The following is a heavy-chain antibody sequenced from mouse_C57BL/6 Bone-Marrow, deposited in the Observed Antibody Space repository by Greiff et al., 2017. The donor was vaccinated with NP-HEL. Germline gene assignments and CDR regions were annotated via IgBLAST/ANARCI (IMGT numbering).Heavy chain of an antibody. CDR3: ARGYYSNYEGYAMDY. CDR2: ILPSIGRT. Sequence: VKLQESGSELRRPGSSVKLSCKDFDSEVFPIAYMSWVRQKPGHGFEWIGGILPSIGRTIYGATFVDKATLDADTLSNTAYLELNSLTSDDSAIYYCARGYYSNYEGYAMDYWGQGTSVTVSS. D-gene: IGHD2-5*01. V-gene: IGHV15-2*01. CDR1: DSEVFPIAY. J-gene: IGHJ4*01.